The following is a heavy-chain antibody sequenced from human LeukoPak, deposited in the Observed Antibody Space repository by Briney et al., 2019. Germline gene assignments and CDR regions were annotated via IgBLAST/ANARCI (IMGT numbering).Heavy chain of an antibody. Sequence: GGSLRLSCAASGFTFSTYAMHWVRQAPGKGLEWVAVISYDGSNKYYADSVKGRFTISRDNSKNTLYLQMNSLRAEDTAVYYCASFRFLEWLLSPPNAFDIWGQGTMVTVSS. D-gene: IGHD3-3*01. CDR2: ISYDGSNK. J-gene: IGHJ3*02. CDR1: GFTFSTYA. V-gene: IGHV3-30-3*01. CDR3: ASFRFLEWLLSPPNAFDI.